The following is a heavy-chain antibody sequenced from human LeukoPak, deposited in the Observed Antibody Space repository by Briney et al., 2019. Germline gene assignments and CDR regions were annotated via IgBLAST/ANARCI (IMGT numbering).Heavy chain of an antibody. CDR2: IYYSGST. Sequence: PSETLSLTCTVSGGSISSSSYYWGWIRQPPGKGLEWIGSIYYSGSTYYNPSLKSRVTISVDTSKNQFSLKLSSVTAADTAVYYCARTATIRYFDENPYYFDYWGQGTLVTVSS. CDR1: GGSISSSSYY. V-gene: IGHV4-39*07. CDR3: ARTATIRYFDENPYYFDY. D-gene: IGHD3-9*01. J-gene: IGHJ4*02.